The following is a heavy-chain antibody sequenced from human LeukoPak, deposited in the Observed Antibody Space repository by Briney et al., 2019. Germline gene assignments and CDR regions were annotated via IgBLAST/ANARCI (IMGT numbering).Heavy chain of an antibody. V-gene: IGHV1-2*06. D-gene: IGHD1-26*01. J-gene: IGHJ6*03. CDR3: ARDRGSGSYTSDYYYYMDV. CDR2: INPNSGGT. Sequence: ASVKVSCKASGYTFTGHYMHWVRQAPGQGLEWMGRINPNSGGTNYAQKFQGRVTMTRDTSISTAYMELSRLRSDDTAVYYCARDRGSGSYTSDYYYYMDVWGKGTTVTVSS. CDR1: GYTFTGHY.